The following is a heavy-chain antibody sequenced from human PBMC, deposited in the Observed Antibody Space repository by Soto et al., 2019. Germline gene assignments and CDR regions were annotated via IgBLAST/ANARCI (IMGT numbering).Heavy chain of an antibody. CDR3: ARDPVSGYYLENNHDVFVI. V-gene: IGHV3-7*01. Sequence: VWSLRLSWAASGFTFNSYAMAWIRQASGKGLEWVANIKQDGSEKYYVDSVQGRFTISRDNAKNSLYLQMNSLRAEDTAVYYCARDPVSGYYLENNHDVFVIWGQGTTVTGSS. CDR1: GFTFNSYA. D-gene: IGHD3-22*01. CDR2: IKQDGSEK. J-gene: IGHJ3*02.